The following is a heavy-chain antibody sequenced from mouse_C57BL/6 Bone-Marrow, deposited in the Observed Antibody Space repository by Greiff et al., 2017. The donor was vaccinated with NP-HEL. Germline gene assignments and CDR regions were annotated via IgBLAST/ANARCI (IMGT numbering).Heavy chain of an antibody. CDR3: ARTDYDYDGTGFAY. V-gene: IGHV1-50*01. J-gene: IGHJ3*01. CDR2: IDPSDSDT. CDR1: GYTFTSYW. Sequence: QVQLQQPGAELVKPGASVKLSCKASGYTFTSYWMQWVKQRPGQGLEWIGEIDPSDSDTNYNQKFKGKATLTVDTSSSTAYMQLSSLTSEDSAVYYCARTDYDYDGTGFAYRGQGTLVTVSA. D-gene: IGHD2-4*01.